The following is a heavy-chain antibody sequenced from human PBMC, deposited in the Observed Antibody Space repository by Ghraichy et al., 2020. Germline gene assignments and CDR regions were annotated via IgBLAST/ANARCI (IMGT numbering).Heavy chain of an antibody. D-gene: IGHD6-25*01. J-gene: IGHJ6*02. V-gene: IGHV3-7*01. CDR1: GFTFSGYW. CDR2: IKQDGSEE. Sequence: SCAASGFTFSGYWMSWVRQAPGKGLEWVASIKQDGSEEHYVDSVKGRFTISRDNAKNSLSLQMNSLRAEDTAVYYCAKNIVAAGKYYYYYYGMDVWGQGTTVTVSS. CDR3: AKNIVAAGKYYYYYYGMDV.